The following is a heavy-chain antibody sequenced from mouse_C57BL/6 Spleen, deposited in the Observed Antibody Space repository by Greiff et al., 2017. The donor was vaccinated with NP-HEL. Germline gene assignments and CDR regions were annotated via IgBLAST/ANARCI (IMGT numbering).Heavy chain of an antibody. D-gene: IGHD2-3*01. Sequence: EVKVVESEGGLVQPGSSMKLSCTASGFTFSDYYMAWVRQVPEKGLEWVANINYDGSSTYYLDSLKSRFIISRDNAKNILYLQMSSLKSEDTATYYCARDRFYDGYGFDYWGQGTTLTVSS. CDR1: GFTFSDYY. V-gene: IGHV5-16*01. J-gene: IGHJ2*01. CDR2: INYDGSST. CDR3: ARDRFYDGYGFDY.